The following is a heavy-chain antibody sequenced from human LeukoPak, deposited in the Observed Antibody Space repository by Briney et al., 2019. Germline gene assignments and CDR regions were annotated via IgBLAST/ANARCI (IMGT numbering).Heavy chain of an antibody. J-gene: IGHJ4*02. CDR1: GFTFSSYW. D-gene: IGHD1-26*01. V-gene: IGHV3-7*01. CDR3: VRESRSGSYSGY. Sequence: GGSLRLSCAASGFTFSSYWMSWVRQAPGKGLEWVANINQGGSDKHYVDSRYTISRDNANNSLYLQMNSLRAEDTAVYYCVRESRSGSYSGYWGQGTLVTVSS. CDR2: INQGGSDK.